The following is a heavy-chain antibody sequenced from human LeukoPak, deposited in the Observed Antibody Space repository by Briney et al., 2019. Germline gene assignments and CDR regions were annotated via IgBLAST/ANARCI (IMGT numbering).Heavy chain of an antibody. D-gene: IGHD3-10*01. CDR2: INPNDGDT. V-gene: IGHV1-2*02. CDR3: TRDPIISLVRLQPDY. Sequence: ASLRVSSTASGYTFTDYYTLWVRQVPGQGCECMGWINPNDGDTRYAQKFQGRVTMTSDISINTAYMELSRLSADDTAVYYCTRDPIISLVRLQPDYWGQGTLVTVSS. CDR1: GYTFTDYY. J-gene: IGHJ4*02.